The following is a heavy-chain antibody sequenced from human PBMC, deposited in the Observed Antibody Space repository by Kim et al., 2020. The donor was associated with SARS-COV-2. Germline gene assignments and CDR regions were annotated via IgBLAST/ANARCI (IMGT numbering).Heavy chain of an antibody. CDR2: IHYSGST. Sequence: SETLSLTCTVSGGSISRNNYYWGWIRQAPGKGLEWIGTIHYSGSTYYNPSLKSRVTISVDTSKNQFSLKLSSVTAADTAVYYCARRGYGSGDYYYSNYWGQGTLVTVSS. CDR3: ARRGYGSGDYYYSNY. D-gene: IGHD3-3*01. V-gene: IGHV4-39*01. J-gene: IGHJ4*02. CDR1: GGSISRNNYY.